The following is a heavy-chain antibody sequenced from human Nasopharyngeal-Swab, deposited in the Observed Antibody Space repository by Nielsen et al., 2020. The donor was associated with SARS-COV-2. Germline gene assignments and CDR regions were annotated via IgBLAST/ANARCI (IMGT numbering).Heavy chain of an antibody. CDR2: ISSSSSYI. V-gene: IGHV3-21*01. CDR3: ARDLRSGWNWFDP. Sequence: GESLKISCAASGFTFGSYSMNWVRQAPGKGLEWVSSISSSSSYIYYADSVKGRFTISRDNAKNSLYLQMNSLRAEDTAVYYCARDLRSGWNWFDPWGQGTLVTVSS. J-gene: IGHJ5*02. D-gene: IGHD6-19*01. CDR1: GFTFGSYS.